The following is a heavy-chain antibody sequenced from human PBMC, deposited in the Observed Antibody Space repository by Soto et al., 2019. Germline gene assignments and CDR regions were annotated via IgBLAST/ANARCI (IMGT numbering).Heavy chain of an antibody. D-gene: IGHD2-21*02. CDR1: GFTFTNYA. J-gene: IGHJ4*02. CDR2: ISGIGDST. V-gene: IGHV3-23*01. Sequence: GGSLRLSCAASGFTFTNYAMSWVRQAPGKGLEWVSAISGIGDSTYYADSVKGRFTISRDNSKNTLYLQINSLRAEDTAVYYCAKHESGSATARLFDYWGQGTLVTVSS. CDR3: AKHESGSATARLFDY.